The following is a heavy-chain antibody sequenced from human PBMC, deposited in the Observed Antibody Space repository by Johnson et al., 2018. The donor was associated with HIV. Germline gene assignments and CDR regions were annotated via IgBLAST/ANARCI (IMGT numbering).Heavy chain of an antibody. V-gene: IGHV3-20*04. CDR1: GFTFDNYA. J-gene: IGHJ3*02. D-gene: IGHD1-26*01. CDR3: AKDRGGGSYIDAFDI. Sequence: EVQLVESGGGVVRPGGSLRLSCAASGFTFDNYAMSWVRQAPGKGLEWVSGINWNGGSTGYADSLKGRFTISRDNAKNSLYLQMNNLRVEDTAVYYCAKDRGGGSYIDAFDIWGQGTMVTVSS. CDR2: INWNGGST.